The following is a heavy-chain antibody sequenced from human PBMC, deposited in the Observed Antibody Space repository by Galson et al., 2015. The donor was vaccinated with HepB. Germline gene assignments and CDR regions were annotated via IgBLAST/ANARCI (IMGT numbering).Heavy chain of an antibody. CDR1: GFTFSSYA. D-gene: IGHD3-3*01. Sequence: SLRLSCAASGFTFSSYAMSWVRQAPGKGLEWVSAISGSGGSTYYADSVKGRFTISRDNSKNTLYLQMNSLRAEDTAVYYCANGKPLFGVVPLDYWGQGTLVTVSS. V-gene: IGHV3-23*01. J-gene: IGHJ4*02. CDR3: ANGKPLFGVVPLDY. CDR2: ISGSGGST.